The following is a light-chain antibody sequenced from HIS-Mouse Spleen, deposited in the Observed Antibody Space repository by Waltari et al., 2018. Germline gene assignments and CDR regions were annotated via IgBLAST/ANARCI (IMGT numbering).Light chain of an antibody. Sequence: SYELTQPHSVSVSPGQTARITCSGDALPNQYAYWYQQKPGQAPVLVIYKDSERPSGIPERFSGSSSGTTVTLTISGVQAEDEADYYCQSADSSGTGWVFGGGTKLTVL. V-gene: IGLV3-25*03. CDR2: KDS. CDR3: QSADSSGTGWV. J-gene: IGLJ3*02. CDR1: ALPNQY.